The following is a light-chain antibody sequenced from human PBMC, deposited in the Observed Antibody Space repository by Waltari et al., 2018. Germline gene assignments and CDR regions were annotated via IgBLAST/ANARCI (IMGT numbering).Light chain of an antibody. CDR2: KAS. CDR3: QQYNAYWT. J-gene: IGKJ1*01. V-gene: IGKV1-5*03. CDR1: QSIGNL. Sequence: DIQVTQSPSTLSASVGDRVTITCRASQSIGNLLAWYQQKPGKAPKLLISKASTLEGGVPSRFSGSGSVTEFTLTISSLLPEDFATYYCQQYNAYWTFGQGTKVEIK.